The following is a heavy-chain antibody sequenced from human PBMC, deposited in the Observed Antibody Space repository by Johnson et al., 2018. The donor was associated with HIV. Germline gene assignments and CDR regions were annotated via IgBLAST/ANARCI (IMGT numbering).Heavy chain of an antibody. CDR1: RFTFDDYV. J-gene: IGHJ3*02. Sequence: VQLVESGGGVVRPGGSLRLSCAASRFTFDDYVMSWVHQAPGKGLEWVSGINWNGGSTGYADSVKGRFTISRDNAKNSLYLQMNSLRAEDTAVYYCALDGRRGYSYDWGHDAFDIWGQGTMVTVSS. CDR3: ALDGRRGYSYDWGHDAFDI. CDR2: INWNGGST. D-gene: IGHD5-18*01. V-gene: IGHV3-20*04.